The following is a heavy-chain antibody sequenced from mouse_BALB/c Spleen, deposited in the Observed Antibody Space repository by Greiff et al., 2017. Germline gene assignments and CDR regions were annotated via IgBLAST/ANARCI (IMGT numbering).Heavy chain of an antibody. V-gene: IGHV1-63*02. CDR1: GYTFTNYW. D-gene: IGHD1-1*01. CDR2: IYPGGGYT. CDR3: ARSGYYGSSYGYFDY. J-gene: IGHJ2*01. Sequence: QVQLQQSGAELVRPGTSVKISCKASGYTFTNYWLGWVKQRPGHGLEWIGDIYPGGGYTNYNEKFKGKATLTADTSSSTAYMQLSSLTSEDSAVYFCARSGYYGSSYGYFDYWGQGTTLTVSS.